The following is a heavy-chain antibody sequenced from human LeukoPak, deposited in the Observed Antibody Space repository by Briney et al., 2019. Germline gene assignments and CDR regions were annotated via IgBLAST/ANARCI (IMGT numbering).Heavy chain of an antibody. CDR2: ITGIGDGT. CDR3: VKALLKYAYFDAFDI. V-gene: IGHV3-23*01. D-gene: IGHD1-26*01. CDR1: GFAFSRSP. J-gene: IGHJ3*02. Sequence: PGGSLRLSCAASGFAFSRSPMIWVRQAPGKGLEWVSSITGIGDGTYYADSVKGRFTISRDNSQNTLYLQMNGLRAEDTAVYYCVKALLKYAYFDAFDIWGQGTMVTVSS.